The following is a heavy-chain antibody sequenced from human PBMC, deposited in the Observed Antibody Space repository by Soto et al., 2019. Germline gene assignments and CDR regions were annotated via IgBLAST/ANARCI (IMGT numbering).Heavy chain of an antibody. CDR1: GFTFSSYA. CDR2: ISGSGGST. D-gene: IGHD2-2*01. Sequence: GGSLRLSCAASGFTFSSYAMSWVRQAPGKGLEWVSAISGSGGSTYYADSVKGRFTISRDNSKNTLYLQMNSLRAEDTAVYYCAKGWGYCSSTSCRNDFWSGYLYFDYWGQGTLVTVSS. J-gene: IGHJ4*02. CDR3: AKGWGYCSSTSCRNDFWSGYLYFDY. V-gene: IGHV3-23*01.